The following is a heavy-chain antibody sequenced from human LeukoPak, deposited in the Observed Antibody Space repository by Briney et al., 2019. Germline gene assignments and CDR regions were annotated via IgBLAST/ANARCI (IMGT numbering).Heavy chain of an antibody. CDR3: ARGVRTYYYGSGSYCRFDY. CDR1: GGSFSGYY. CDR2: INHSGST. J-gene: IGHJ4*02. V-gene: IGHV4-34*01. Sequence: SETLSLTCAVYGGSFSGYYWGWIRQPPGKGLEWIGEINHSGSTNYNPSLKSRVTISVDTSKNQFSLKLSSVTAADTAVYYCARGVRTYYYGSGSYCRFDYWGQGTLVTVSS. D-gene: IGHD3-10*01.